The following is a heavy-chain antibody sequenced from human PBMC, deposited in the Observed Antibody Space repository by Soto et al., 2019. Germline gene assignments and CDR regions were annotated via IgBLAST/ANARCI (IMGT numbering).Heavy chain of an antibody. CDR1: GGSISSSSYY. Sequence: PSETLSLTCTVSGGSISSSSYYWGWIRQPPGKGLEWIGSIYYSGSTYYNPSLKGRFTISRDNAKNSLYLQMNSLRAEDTAVYYCARFVSTVTTTDWFDPWGQGTLVTVSS. CDR3: ARFVSTVTTTDWFDP. J-gene: IGHJ5*02. V-gene: IGHV4-39*01. D-gene: IGHD4-17*01. CDR2: IYYSGST.